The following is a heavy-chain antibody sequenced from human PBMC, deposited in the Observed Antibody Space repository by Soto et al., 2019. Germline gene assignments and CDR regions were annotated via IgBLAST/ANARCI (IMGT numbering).Heavy chain of an antibody. Sequence: GESLKISCKGSGYSFTSYWISWVRQMPGKGLEWLGRIDPSDSYTNYSPSFQGHVTIPADKSISTAYLQWSSLKASDTAMYYCARHPNIVVVPAAIRSRPYYYYGMDVWGQGTTVTVSS. J-gene: IGHJ6*02. CDR3: ARHPNIVVVPAAIRSRPYYYYGMDV. D-gene: IGHD2-2*02. CDR2: IDPSDSYT. V-gene: IGHV5-10-1*01. CDR1: GYSFTSYW.